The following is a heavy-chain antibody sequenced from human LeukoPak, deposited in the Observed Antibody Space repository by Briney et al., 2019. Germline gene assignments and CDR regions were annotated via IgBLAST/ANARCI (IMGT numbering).Heavy chain of an antibody. CDR1: GGSISSYY. V-gene: IGHV4-59*01. D-gene: IGHD4/OR15-4a*01. Sequence: PSETLSLTCTVSGGSISSYYWSWIRQPPGKGLEWIGYIYYSGSTNYNPSLKSRVTISVDTSKNQFSLKLSSVTAADTAVYYCARVGGNYVGASYYYYYYMDVWDKGTTVTVSS. CDR2: IYYSGST. J-gene: IGHJ6*03. CDR3: ARVGGNYVGASYYYYYYMDV.